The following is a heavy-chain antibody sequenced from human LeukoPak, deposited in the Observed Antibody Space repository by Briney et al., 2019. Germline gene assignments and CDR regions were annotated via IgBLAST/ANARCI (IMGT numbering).Heavy chain of an antibody. CDR1: GFTFDDYA. J-gene: IGHJ3*02. CDR2: ISWNSGSI. D-gene: IGHD1-20*01. V-gene: IGHV3-9*01. Sequence: GSSLRLSCAASGFTFDDYAMHWVRQAPGKGLEWVSGISWNSGSIGYADSVKGRFTISRDNAKNSLYLQMNSLRAEDTALYYCAKVRGITGTTGGLGAFDIWGQGTMVTVSS. CDR3: AKVRGITGTTGGLGAFDI.